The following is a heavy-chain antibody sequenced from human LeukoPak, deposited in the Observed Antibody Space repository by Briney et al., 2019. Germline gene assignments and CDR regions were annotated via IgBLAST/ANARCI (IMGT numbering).Heavy chain of an antibody. Sequence: ASVKVSCKASGYTFTSYGISWVRQAPGQGLEWMGWISAYNGNTNYAQKLQGRATMTTDTSTSTAYMELRSLRSDDTAVYYCARESYSSSANLLFDYWGQGTLVTVSS. CDR2: ISAYNGNT. CDR1: GYTFTSYG. CDR3: ARESYSSSANLLFDY. J-gene: IGHJ4*02. D-gene: IGHD6-6*01. V-gene: IGHV1-18*01.